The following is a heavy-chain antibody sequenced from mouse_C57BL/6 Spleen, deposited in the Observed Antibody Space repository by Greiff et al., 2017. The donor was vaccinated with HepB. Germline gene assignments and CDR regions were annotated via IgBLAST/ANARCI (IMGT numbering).Heavy chain of an antibody. Sequence: VQVVESGPGLVQPSQSLSITCTVSGFSLTSYGVHWVRQSPGKGLEWLGVIWSGGSTDYNAAFISRLSISKDNSKSQVFFKMNSLQADDTAIYYCAREVNYSNYVDYAMDYWGQGTSVTVSS. CDR3: AREVNYSNYVDYAMDY. CDR1: GFSLTSYG. J-gene: IGHJ4*01. CDR2: IWSGGST. D-gene: IGHD2-5*01. V-gene: IGHV2-2*01.